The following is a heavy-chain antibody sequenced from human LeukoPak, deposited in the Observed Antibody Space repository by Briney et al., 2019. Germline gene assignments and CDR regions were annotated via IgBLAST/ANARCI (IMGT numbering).Heavy chain of an antibody. CDR1: GYTFTGYY. CDR3: ARGPRGIFGVVIRYYFDY. J-gene: IGHJ4*02. D-gene: IGHD3-3*01. V-gene: IGHV1-2*06. CDR2: INPNSGGT. Sequence: ASVKVSCKASGYTFTGYYMHWVRQAPRQGLEWMGRINPNSGGTNYAQKFQGRVTMTRDTSISTAYMELSRLRSDDTAVYYCARGPRGIFGVVIRYYFDYWGQGTLVTVSS.